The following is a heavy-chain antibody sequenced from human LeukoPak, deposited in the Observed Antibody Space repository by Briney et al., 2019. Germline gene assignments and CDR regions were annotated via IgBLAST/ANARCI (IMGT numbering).Heavy chain of an antibody. CDR3: ARVSYGDPNYFDY. CDR2: IYYSGST. V-gene: IGHV4-59*01. CDR1: GGSISSYY. J-gene: IGHJ4*02. D-gene: IGHD4-17*01. Sequence: SETLSLTCTVSGGSISSYYWSWIRQPPGKGLEWIGYIYYSGSTNYNPSLKSRVTISVDTSKNQFTLKLSSVTAADTAVYYCARVSYGDPNYFDYWGQGTLVTVSS.